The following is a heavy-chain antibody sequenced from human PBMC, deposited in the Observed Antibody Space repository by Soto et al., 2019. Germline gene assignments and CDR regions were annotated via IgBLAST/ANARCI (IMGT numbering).Heavy chain of an antibody. CDR2: ISYDGSNK. V-gene: IGHV3-30*03. CDR1: GFTFSSYG. J-gene: IGHJ4*02. CDR3: ATDHSSGWYGGYFDY. Sequence: QVQLVESGGGVVQPGRSLRLSCAASGFTFSSYGMHWVRQAPGKGLEWVAVISYDGSNKYYADSVKGRFTSSRDNSKNTLYLQMNSLRAEDTAVYYCATDHSSGWYGGYFDYWGQGTLVTVSS. D-gene: IGHD6-19*01.